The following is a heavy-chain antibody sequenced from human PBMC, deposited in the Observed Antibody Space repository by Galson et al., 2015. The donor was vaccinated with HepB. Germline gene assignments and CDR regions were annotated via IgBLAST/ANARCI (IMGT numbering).Heavy chain of an antibody. CDR1: GFTFSGYG. Sequence: SLRLSCAASGFTFSGYGMHWVRQAPGKGLEWVALIWYDGSDKYYADSVKGRFTISRDNSKNTLHLQMNSLRAEDTAVYYCARGRGYSYGTADYWGQGTLVTVSS. V-gene: IGHV3-33*01. J-gene: IGHJ4*02. CDR2: IWYDGSDK. CDR3: ARGRGYSYGTADY. D-gene: IGHD5-18*01.